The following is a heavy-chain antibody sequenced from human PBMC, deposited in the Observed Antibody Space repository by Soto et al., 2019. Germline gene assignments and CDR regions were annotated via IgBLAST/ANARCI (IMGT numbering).Heavy chain of an antibody. V-gene: IGHV3-74*01. CDR2: INNEGSVT. Sequence: EVQLVETGGGLVQPGGSLRLSCAASGFTFSNYWMHWVRQDPGKGLVWVSRINNEGSVTVYADSVKGRFTISRDNAKNMLYLQMNSLSAEDTAVYHCVRDRPHRRLAWGQGTLVTVSS. CDR3: VRDRPHRRLA. J-gene: IGHJ5*02. CDR1: GFTFSNYW.